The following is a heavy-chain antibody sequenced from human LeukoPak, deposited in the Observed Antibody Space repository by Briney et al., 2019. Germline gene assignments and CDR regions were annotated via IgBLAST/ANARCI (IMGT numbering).Heavy chain of an antibody. D-gene: IGHD6-19*01. J-gene: IGHJ4*02. CDR1: GFTFSSYA. CDR3: AKTTTGYSSGRYPGWPVDY. V-gene: IGHV3-23*01. CDR2: ISGSGGGS. Sequence: PGGSLRLSCAASGFTFSSYAMNWVRQAPGKGLEWVAGISGSGGGSYYADSVKGRFTISRDNSKNTLYLQMNSLSTEDTAVYYCAKTTTGYSSGRYPGWPVDYWGQGTLVTVSS.